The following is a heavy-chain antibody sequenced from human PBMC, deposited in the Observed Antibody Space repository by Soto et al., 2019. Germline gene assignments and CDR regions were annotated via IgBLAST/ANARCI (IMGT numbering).Heavy chain of an antibody. Sequence: QLQLQESGSGLVKPSQTLSLTCAVSGGSISSGGYSWSWIRQPPGKGLEWIGYIYHSGSTYYNPSLKRRLTISVDRSKNQFSLQLSSVTAADTAVYYCAAGGGLPRYYWGQGTLVTVSS. CDR3: AAGGGLPRYY. D-gene: IGHD5-12*01. V-gene: IGHV4-30-2*01. J-gene: IGHJ4*02. CDR2: IYHSGST. CDR1: GGSISSGGYS.